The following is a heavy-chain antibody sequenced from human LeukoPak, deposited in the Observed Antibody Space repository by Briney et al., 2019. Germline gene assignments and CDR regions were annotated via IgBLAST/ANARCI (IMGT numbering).Heavy chain of an antibody. V-gene: IGHV4-59*08. J-gene: IGHJ4*02. Sequence: SETLSLTCTVSGGSISSYYWSWFRQHPGKRLEWLGFVYYSGSTSYNPSLKSRITISVDTSKNQISLRVSSVTAADTAVYYCARGGWSLDYWGQGTLVTVSS. CDR3: ARGGWSLDY. CDR1: GGSISSYY. D-gene: IGHD2-15*01. CDR2: VYYSGST.